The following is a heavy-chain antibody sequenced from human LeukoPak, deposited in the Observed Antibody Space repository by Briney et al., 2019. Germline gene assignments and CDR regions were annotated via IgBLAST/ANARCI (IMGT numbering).Heavy chain of an antibody. CDR2: INPGDSDT. CDR3: ARQGKGVSLDV. V-gene: IGHV5-51*01. CDR1: GHRFSNYW. Sequence: GESLKISCKDSGHRFSNYWIGWVRQMPGKGLEWMGIINPGDSDTRYSASFQGQVTMSVDKSITTAYLQWSSLKASDTAMYYCARQGKGVSLDVWGQGTTVTVSS. J-gene: IGHJ6*02.